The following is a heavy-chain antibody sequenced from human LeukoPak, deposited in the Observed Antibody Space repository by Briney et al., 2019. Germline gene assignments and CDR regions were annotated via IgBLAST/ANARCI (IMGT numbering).Heavy chain of an antibody. J-gene: IGHJ6*04. CDR2: IYYSGSS. CDR3: ARASGSYGSWSYYYSGMDV. D-gene: IGHD3-10*01. Sequence: SQTLSLTCTVSGGSISSGDYYWSWIRQPPGKGLEWIGYIYYSGSSYYNPSLKSRVTISVDTSKNQFSLKLSSVTAADTALYYCARASGSYGSWSYYYSGMDVWGKGTTVTVSS. V-gene: IGHV4-30-4*01. CDR1: GGSISSGDYY.